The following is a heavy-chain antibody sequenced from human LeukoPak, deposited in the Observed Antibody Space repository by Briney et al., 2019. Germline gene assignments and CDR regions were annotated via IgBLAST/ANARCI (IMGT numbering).Heavy chain of an antibody. CDR1: GYTFTNYG. CDR2: ISAYNGNT. J-gene: IGHJ4*02. D-gene: IGHD3-3*01. Sequence: EASVKVSCKASGYTFTNYGISWVRQAPGQGLEWMGWISAYNGNTNYAQKLQGRVTMTTDTSTSTAYMELRSLRSDDTAVYYCVRDGLEWLQPDYWGQGTLVTVSS. V-gene: IGHV1-18*01. CDR3: VRDGLEWLQPDY.